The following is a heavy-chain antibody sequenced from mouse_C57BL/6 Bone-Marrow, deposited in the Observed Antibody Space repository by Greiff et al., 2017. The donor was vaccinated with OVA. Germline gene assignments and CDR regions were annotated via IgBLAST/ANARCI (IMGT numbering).Heavy chain of an antibody. V-gene: IGHV1-81*01. D-gene: IGHD2-4*01. CDR3: AITGRRYFDY. CDR1: GYTFTSYG. Sequence: VNVVESGAELARPGASVKLSCKASGYTFTSYGISWVKQRTGQGLEWIGEIYPRSGNTYYNEKFKGKATLTADKSSSTAYMELRSLTSEDSAVYFCAITGRRYFDYWGQGTTLTVSS. CDR2: IYPRSGNT. J-gene: IGHJ2*01.